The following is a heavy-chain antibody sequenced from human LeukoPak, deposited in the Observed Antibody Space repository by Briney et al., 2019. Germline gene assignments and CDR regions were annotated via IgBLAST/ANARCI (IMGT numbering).Heavy chain of an antibody. CDR1: GYTFTSYG. CDR2: ISAYNGNT. J-gene: IGHJ5*02. CDR3: ARDIYNWFDP. Sequence: ASGKVSCNAAGYTFTSYGISWVRHAPGQGLELMGGISAYNGNTNYAQKLQGRGTMTTDTSTSTAYMELRIRRSDDTAVYYCARDIYNWFDPWGQGNLVTVSS. V-gene: IGHV1-18*01. D-gene: IGHD2-21*01.